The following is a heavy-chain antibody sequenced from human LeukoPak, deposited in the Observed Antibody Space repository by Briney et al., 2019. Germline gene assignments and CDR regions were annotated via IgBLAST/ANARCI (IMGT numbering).Heavy chain of an antibody. V-gene: IGHV4-34*01. CDR1: VDSFSGYY. CDR2: INHDGNT. J-gene: IGHJ2*01. CDR3: AREREGYFDI. Sequence: SETLSLTCAVYVDSFSGYYWSWIRQPPGRGLEWIGEINHDGNTNYNPSLKSRVTISVVTSKNQFSLKLSSLTAADTAVYYCAREREGYFDIWGRGTVVTVSS.